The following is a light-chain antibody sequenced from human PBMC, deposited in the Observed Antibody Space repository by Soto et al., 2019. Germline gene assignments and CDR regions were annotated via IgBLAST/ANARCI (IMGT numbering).Light chain of an antibody. V-gene: IGKV3-15*01. CDR1: QSVSSN. J-gene: IGKJ2*01. CDR3: QQYNNSAMYT. Sequence: EIVMTQSPATLSVSPGERATLSCRASQSVSSNLAWYQQKPGQAPRLLIYGASTRATGIPARFSGSGSGTEFTITISSLQSEDFAVYYCQQYNNSAMYTFGQGTKLEIK. CDR2: GAS.